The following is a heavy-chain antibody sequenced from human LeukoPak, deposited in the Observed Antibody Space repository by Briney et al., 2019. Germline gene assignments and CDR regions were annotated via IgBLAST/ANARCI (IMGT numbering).Heavy chain of an antibody. D-gene: IGHD1-26*01. Sequence: SETLSLTCTVSGGSVSSGSYYWSWIRQPPGKGLEWIGYIYYSGSTNYNPSLKSRVTISVDTSKNQFSLKLSSVTAADTAVYYCARDAWETTYYGMAVWGKGTTVTVSS. CDR1: GGSVSSGSYY. CDR3: ARDAWETTYYGMAV. V-gene: IGHV4-61*01. CDR2: IYYSGST. J-gene: IGHJ6*04.